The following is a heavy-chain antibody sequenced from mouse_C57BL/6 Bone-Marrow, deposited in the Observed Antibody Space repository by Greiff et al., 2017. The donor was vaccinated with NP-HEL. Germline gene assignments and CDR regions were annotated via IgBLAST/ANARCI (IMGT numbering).Heavy chain of an antibody. D-gene: IGHD2-4*01. V-gene: IGHV5-17*01. CDR2: ISSGSSTI. J-gene: IGHJ4*01. CDR1: GFTFRDYG. CDR3: ARGGDYVSYAMDY. Sequence: EVKLMESGGGLVKPGGSLKLSCAASGFTFRDYGMHWVRQAPEKGLEWVAYISSGSSTIYYADTVQGRFTISRDNAKNTLFLQMTSLRSEDTAMYYCARGGDYVSYAMDYWGQGTSVTVSS.